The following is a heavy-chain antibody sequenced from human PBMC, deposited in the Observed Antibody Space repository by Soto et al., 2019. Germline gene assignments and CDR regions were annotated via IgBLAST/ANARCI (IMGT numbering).Heavy chain of an antibody. CDR1: GGSISSSSYY. J-gene: IGHJ6*02. CDR2: IYYSGST. V-gene: IGHV4-39*01. Sequence: SETLSLTCTVSGGSISSSSYYWGWIRQPPGKGLEWIGSIYYSGSTYYNPSLKSRVTISVDTSKNQFSLKLSSVTAADTAVYYCASEGPYGMDVWGQGTTVTVSS. CDR3: ASEGPYGMDV.